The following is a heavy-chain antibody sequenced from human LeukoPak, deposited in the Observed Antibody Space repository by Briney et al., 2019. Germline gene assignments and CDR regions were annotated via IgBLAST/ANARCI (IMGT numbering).Heavy chain of an antibody. J-gene: IGHJ5*02. V-gene: IGHV5-51*01. Sequence: GESLKISCKGSGYSFTSYWIGWVRQMPGKGLEWMGIIYPGDSDTRYSPSFQGHVTISADKSISTAYLQWSSLKASDTAMYYCARLKCSRGSCCYVPPFGWFDPWGQGTLVTVSS. D-gene: IGHD2-15*01. CDR2: IYPGDSDT. CDR1: GYSFTSYW. CDR3: ARLKCSRGSCCYVPPFGWFDP.